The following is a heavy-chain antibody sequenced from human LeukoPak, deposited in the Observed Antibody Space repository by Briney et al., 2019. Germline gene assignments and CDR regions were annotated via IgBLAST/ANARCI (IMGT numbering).Heavy chain of an antibody. J-gene: IGHJ4*02. CDR2: IKHDGNEK. D-gene: IGHD1-26*01. CDR3: ARPMPAVGATPFDY. CDR1: KFSLGNYW. V-gene: IGHV3-7*01. Sequence: PGGSLRLSCVDSKFSLGNYWMAWVRQAPGKGLEWGANIKHDGNEKYYVDSVRGRFTISRDNAENSLYLQMNSLRAEDTAIYFCARPMPAVGATPFDYWGQGTLVTVSS.